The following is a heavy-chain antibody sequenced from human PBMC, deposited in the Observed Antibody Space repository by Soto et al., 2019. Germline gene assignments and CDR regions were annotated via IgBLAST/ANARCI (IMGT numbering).Heavy chain of an antibody. Sequence: GASVKVSCKASGYTFTNYYIHCLRQAPGQGLEWLGILRPRTGNTGYAQRFQGRVTMTRDTSTGTVYMELTSLKSDDTAVYYCAREPNESFYFDYWGQGTQVTVSS. V-gene: IGHV1-46*01. CDR2: LRPRTGNT. J-gene: IGHJ4*02. CDR3: AREPNESFYFDY. CDR1: GYTFTNYY.